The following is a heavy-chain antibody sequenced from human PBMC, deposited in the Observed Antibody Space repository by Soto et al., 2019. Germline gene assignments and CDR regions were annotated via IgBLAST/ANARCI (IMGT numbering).Heavy chain of an antibody. V-gene: IGHV4-30-2*01. CDR3: ARDYRTSAGRHFDY. CDR2: IYNSGDT. Sequence: SETLSLTCTVSGASLSRGTDSWSWIRQAPGKAPEWIGFIYNSGDTYYNPSLKSRLTLSVDRSRNQFSVKLTSVTAADTAVYFCARDYRTSAGRHFDYWGQGILVTV. J-gene: IGHJ4*02. D-gene: IGHD3-16*02. CDR1: GASLSRGTDS.